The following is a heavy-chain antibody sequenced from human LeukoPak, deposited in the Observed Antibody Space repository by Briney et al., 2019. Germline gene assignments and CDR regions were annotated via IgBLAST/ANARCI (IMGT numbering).Heavy chain of an antibody. CDR2: INGGNGNT. CDR3: ARDNSVGDNAWWFDP. D-gene: IGHD1-26*01. CDR1: GYTFPTFA. Sequence: ASVKVSCKASGYTFPTFAIHWVRQAPGQRPEWMGWINGGNGNTKYSQKFQGRVTMTRDMSTSTDYMELSSLRSEDTAIYYCARDNSVGDNAWWFDPWGQGTLVTVSS. J-gene: IGHJ5*02. V-gene: IGHV1-3*01.